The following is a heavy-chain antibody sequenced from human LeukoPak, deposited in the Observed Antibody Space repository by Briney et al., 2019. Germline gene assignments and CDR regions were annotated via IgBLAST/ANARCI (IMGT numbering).Heavy chain of an antibody. D-gene: IGHD3-22*01. J-gene: IGHJ4*02. CDR2: IYPGDSDT. CDR1: GYSFNDYW. V-gene: IGHV5-51*01. Sequence: GESLKISCMGFGYSFNDYWIGWVRQMPGKGLEWMGIIYPGDSDTRYSPSFQGQVTISADKSISTAYLQWSSLKASDTAMYYCARRFSYYDSSGQTAAFDYWGQGTLVTVSS. CDR3: ARRFSYYDSSGQTAAFDY.